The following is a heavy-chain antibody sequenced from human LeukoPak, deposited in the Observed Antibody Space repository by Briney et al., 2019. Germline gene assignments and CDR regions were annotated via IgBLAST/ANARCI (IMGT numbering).Heavy chain of an antibody. CDR3: AKSFYDFWSGLKYYFDY. V-gene: IGHV1-2*02. Sequence: ASVKVSCKASGYTFTGYYMHWVRQAPGQGLEWMGWINPNSGGTNYAQKFQGRVTMTRDTSISTAYMELSRLRSDDTAVYYCAKSFYDFWSGLKYYFDYWGQGTLVTVSS. D-gene: IGHD3-3*01. CDR1: GYTFTGYY. J-gene: IGHJ4*02. CDR2: INPNSGGT.